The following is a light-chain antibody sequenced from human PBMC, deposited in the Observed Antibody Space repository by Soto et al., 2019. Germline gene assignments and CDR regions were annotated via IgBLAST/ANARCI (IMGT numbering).Light chain of an antibody. Sequence: DIQMTQSPSTLSASVGDRVTITCRASQSIGSLLAWYQQKPGRAPKLLIYAASNLESGVPSRFSGSGSGTEFTLTISSLQPDDFATYYCQQYNSYSRTFGQGTKVDI. J-gene: IGKJ1*01. V-gene: IGKV1-5*01. CDR2: AAS. CDR1: QSIGSL. CDR3: QQYNSYSRT.